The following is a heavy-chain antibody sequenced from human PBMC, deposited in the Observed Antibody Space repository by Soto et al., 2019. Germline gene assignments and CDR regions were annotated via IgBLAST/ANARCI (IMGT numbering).Heavy chain of an antibody. CDR2: ISYDGSNK. V-gene: IGHV3-30*18. Sequence: GGSLRLSCAASGFTFSSYGMHWVRQAPGKGLEWVAVISYDGSNKYYADSVKGRFTISRDNSKNTLYLQMNSLRAEDTAVYYCAKVPFQGDYQYYFDYWGQGTLVTVSS. J-gene: IGHJ4*02. CDR1: GFTFSSYG. CDR3: AKVPFQGDYQYYFDY. D-gene: IGHD4-17*01.